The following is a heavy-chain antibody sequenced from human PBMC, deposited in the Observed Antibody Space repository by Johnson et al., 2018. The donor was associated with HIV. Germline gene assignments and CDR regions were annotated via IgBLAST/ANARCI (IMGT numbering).Heavy chain of an antibody. CDR2: ISSGGSTV. CDR1: GFTFSDYY. CDR3: ARDPGDAAGAGDAFDI. V-gene: IGHV3-11*04. J-gene: IGHJ3*02. D-gene: IGHD6-13*01. Sequence: QVQLVESGGGLVKPGGSLRLSCAASGFTFSDYYMSWIRQTPGKGLEWVSYISSGGSTVYNADSVKGRFPISRDNAKQSLYLQMNSLRAEDTAVYDCARDPGDAAGAGDAFDIWGQGTMVTVSS.